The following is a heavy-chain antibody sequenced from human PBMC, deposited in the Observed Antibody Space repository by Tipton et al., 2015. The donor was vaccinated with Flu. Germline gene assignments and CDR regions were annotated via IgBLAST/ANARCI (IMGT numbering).Heavy chain of an antibody. CDR2: ITWDGGAT. D-gene: IGHD2/OR15-2a*01. V-gene: IGHV3-43*01. CDR3: AKSPGNVISGSRHFQH. CDR1: GFNLNDYT. J-gene: IGHJ1*01. Sequence: SLRLSCAASGFNLNDYTMHWVRQAPGKGLEWVSFITWDGGATYYADSVKGRFTISRDNSKNSLYLQMNSLGIEDTALYYCAKSPGNVISGSRHFQHWGQGTLVTVSS.